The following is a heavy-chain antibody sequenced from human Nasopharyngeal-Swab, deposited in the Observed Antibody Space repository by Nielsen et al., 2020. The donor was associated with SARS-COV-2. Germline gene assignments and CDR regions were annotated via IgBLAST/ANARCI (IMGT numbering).Heavy chain of an antibody. Sequence: VRQALGKGPEWVSVIYSGGSTYSADSMKGRVTISRDNSKNTLYLQMNSLRAEDTAVYYCARGAYDSSGYFWDYWGQGTLVTVSS. V-gene: IGHV3-53*01. CDR2: IYSGGST. D-gene: IGHD3-22*01. CDR3: ARGAYDSSGYFWDY. J-gene: IGHJ4*02.